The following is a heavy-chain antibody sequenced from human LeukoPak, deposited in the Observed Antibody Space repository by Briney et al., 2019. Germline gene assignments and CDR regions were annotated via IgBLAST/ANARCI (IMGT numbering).Heavy chain of an antibody. J-gene: IGHJ4*02. CDR1: GFTFRSYG. V-gene: IGHV3-66*01. D-gene: IGHD3-10*01. CDR2: IYTAGGT. CDR3: ARGWFGED. Sequence: GGSLRLSCAVSGFTFRSYGMSWVRQAPGKGLEWVSVIYTAGGTYYADSVKGRFTISRDNSKNTLYLQMNSLRAADTAVYYCARGWFGEDWGQGTLVTVSS.